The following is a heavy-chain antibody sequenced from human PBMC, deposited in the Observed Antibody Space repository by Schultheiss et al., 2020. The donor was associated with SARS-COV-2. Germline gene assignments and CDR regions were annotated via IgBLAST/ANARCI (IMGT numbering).Heavy chain of an antibody. J-gene: IGHJ4*02. Sequence: SETLSLTCAVYGGSFSGYYWSWIRQPPGKGLEWIGEINHSGSTNYNPSLKSRVTISVDTSKNQFSLKLSSVTAADTAVYYCASTDGGDFPGFDYWGQGTLVTVSS. D-gene: IGHD2-21*02. V-gene: IGHV4-34*01. CDR2: INHSGST. CDR3: ASTDGGDFPGFDY. CDR1: GGSFSGYY.